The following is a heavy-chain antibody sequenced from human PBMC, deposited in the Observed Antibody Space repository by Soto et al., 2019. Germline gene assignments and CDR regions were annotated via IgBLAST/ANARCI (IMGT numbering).Heavy chain of an antibody. CDR2: IWYDGSNK. Sequence: QVQLVESGGGVVQPGRSLRLSCAASGFIFNEYGMHWVRKAPGKGLEWVAGIWYDGSNKYYADSVKGRFTISRDNSKNTMSLQMNSLRAEDMAVYYCARRGCSCSSCNLYQLSYELWGKGTLVTVSS. V-gene: IGHV3-33*03. CDR1: GFIFNEYG. J-gene: IGHJ4*02. CDR3: ARRGCSCSSCNLYQLSYEL. D-gene: IGHD2-15*01.